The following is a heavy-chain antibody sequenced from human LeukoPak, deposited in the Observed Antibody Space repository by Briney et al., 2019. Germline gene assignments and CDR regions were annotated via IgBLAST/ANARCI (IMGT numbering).Heavy chain of an antibody. CDR2: ISSSSTI. CDR1: GFTFSSYS. D-gene: IGHD5-24*01. Sequence: GGSLRLSCAASGFTFSSYSMNWVRQAPGKGLERVSYISSSSTIYYADSVKGRFTISRDNAKNSLYLQMNSLRAEDTAVYYCARLPQFYYYYGMDVWGQGTTVTVSS. J-gene: IGHJ6*02. CDR3: ARLPQFYYYYGMDV. V-gene: IGHV3-48*04.